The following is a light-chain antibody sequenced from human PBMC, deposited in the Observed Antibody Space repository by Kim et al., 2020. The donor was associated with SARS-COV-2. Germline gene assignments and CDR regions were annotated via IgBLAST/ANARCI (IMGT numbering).Light chain of an antibody. J-gene: IGLJ3*02. Sequence: KTVTSSCTRSSGSIASNYVQWCQQRQGSSPTTVIYGNNERPSGVPDRFSGSIDRSSNSASLTISGLKTEDEADYYCQSYDSSNPWVFGGGTKLTV. CDR1: SGSIASNY. CDR2: GNN. CDR3: QSYDSSNPWV. V-gene: IGLV6-57*01.